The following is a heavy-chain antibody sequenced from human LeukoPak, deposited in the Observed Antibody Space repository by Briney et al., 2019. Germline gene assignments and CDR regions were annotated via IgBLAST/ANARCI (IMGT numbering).Heavy chain of an antibody. CDR2: IYHSGST. V-gene: IGHV4-38-2*02. D-gene: IGHD3-16*01. J-gene: IGHJ4*02. Sequence: SETLSLTCTVSGDSISNYYWGWIRQPPGKGLEWIGSIYHSGSTYYNPSLKSRVTISVDTSKNQFSLKLSSVTAADTAVYYCARIQESDYDYVWGSSSIDYWGQGTLVTVSS. CDR1: GDSISNYY. CDR3: ARIQESDYDYVWGSSSIDY.